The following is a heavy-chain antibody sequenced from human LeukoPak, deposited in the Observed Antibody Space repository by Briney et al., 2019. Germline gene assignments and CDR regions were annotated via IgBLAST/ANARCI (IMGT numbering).Heavy chain of an antibody. CDR2: ITSDGSST. J-gene: IGHJ4*02. CDR1: GFTFSNYL. D-gene: IGHD2-2*01. V-gene: IGHV3-74*01. CDR3: VSLGYCSTSSCQP. Sequence: GGALRISFAASGFTFSNYLMHWVRQAPGKGLVWVSRITSDGSSTHYADSVKGRFTISRDNAKNTLYLQMNSLTAEDTAVYYCVSLGYCSTSSCQPWGQGTLVTVSS.